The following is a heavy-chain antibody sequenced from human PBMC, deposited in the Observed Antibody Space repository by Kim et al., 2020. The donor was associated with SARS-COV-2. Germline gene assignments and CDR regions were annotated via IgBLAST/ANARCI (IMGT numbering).Heavy chain of an antibody. CDR3: ARGMVRGVIDYYYYMDV. V-gene: IGHV4-30-2*04. J-gene: IGHJ6*03. Sequence: LKSRVTISVDTSKNQFSLKLSSVTAADTAVYYCARGMVRGVIDYYYYMDVWGKGTTVTVSS. D-gene: IGHD3-10*01.